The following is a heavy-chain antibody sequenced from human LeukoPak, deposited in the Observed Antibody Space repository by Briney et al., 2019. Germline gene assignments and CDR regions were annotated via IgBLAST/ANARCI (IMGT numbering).Heavy chain of an antibody. CDR1: GFTFSSYW. V-gene: IGHV3-74*01. J-gene: IGHJ4*02. CDR2: INTDGSST. Sequence: PGGSLRLSCAASGFTFSSYWMHWVRQAPGKGLVRVSRINTDGSSTSYADSVKGRFTISRDNAKNTLYLQMNSLRAEDTAFYYCARDRPIDCWGQGTLVTVSS. CDR3: ARDRPIDC.